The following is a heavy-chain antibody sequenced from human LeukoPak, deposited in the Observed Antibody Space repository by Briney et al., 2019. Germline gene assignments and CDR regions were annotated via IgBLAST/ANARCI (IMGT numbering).Heavy chain of an antibody. CDR1: GFTFSSYG. Sequence: PGGSLRLSCAASGFTFSSYGMHWVRQAPGEGLEWVAVISYDGSNKYYADSVKGRFTISRDNSKNTLYLQMNSLRAEDTAVYYCATEGSNGDYWGQGTLVTVSS. CDR2: ISYDGSNK. CDR3: ATEGSNGDY. J-gene: IGHJ4*02. D-gene: IGHD3/OR15-3a*01. V-gene: IGHV3-30*03.